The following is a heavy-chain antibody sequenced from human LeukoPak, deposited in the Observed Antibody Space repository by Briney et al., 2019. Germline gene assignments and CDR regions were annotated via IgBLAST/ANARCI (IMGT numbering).Heavy chain of an antibody. V-gene: IGHV4-34*01. CDR1: GGSFSGYY. D-gene: IGHD3-10*01. CDR3: ARGGGSGSYKEIDY. Sequence: SETLSLTCAVYGGSFSGYYWSWIRQPPGKRLEWIGEINHSGSTNYNPSLKSRVTISVDTSKNQFSLQLSSVTAADTAVYYCARGGGSGSYKEIDYWGQGTLVTVSS. J-gene: IGHJ4*02. CDR2: INHSGST.